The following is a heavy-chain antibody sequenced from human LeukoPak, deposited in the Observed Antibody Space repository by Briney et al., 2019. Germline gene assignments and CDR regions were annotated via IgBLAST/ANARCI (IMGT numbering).Heavy chain of an antibody. CDR1: EFTFSSHQ. Sequence: PGGSLRLSCAASEFTFSSHQMSWVRQAPGKGLEWVAGISDSGGSTNYADSVKGRFTISRDNPKNTLYLQMNSLRAEDTAVYFCAKRGVVIRVILVGFHKEAYYFDSWGQGALVTVSS. D-gene: IGHD3-22*01. V-gene: IGHV3-23*01. CDR2: ISDSGGST. J-gene: IGHJ4*02. CDR3: AKRGVVIRVILVGFHKEAYYFDS.